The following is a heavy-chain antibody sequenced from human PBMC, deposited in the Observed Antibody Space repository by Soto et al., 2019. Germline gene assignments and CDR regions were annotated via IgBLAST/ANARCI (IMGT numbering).Heavy chain of an antibody. CDR1: GYTFTSYG. V-gene: IGHV1-18*01. J-gene: IGHJ6*02. CDR2: ISAYNGNT. D-gene: IGHD3-3*01. CDR3: ARVLGDYDFWSGPYYGMDV. Sequence: ASVKVSCKASGYTFTSYGISWVRQAPGQGLEWMGWISAYNGNTNYAQKLQGRVTMTTDTSTSTAYMELRSLRSDDTAVYYCARVLGDYDFWSGPYYGMDVWGQGTTVTVS.